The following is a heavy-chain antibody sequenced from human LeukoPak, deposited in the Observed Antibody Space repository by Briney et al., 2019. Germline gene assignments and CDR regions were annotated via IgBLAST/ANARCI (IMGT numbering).Heavy chain of an antibody. J-gene: IGHJ6*02. CDR2: INHSGST. CDR3: ARLRYYDFWSGFRKWYGMDV. V-gene: IGHV4-34*01. Sequence: SETLSLTCAVYGGSFSGYYWSWIRQPPGKGLGWIGEINHSGSTNYNPSLKSRVTISVDTSKNQFSLKLSSVTAADTAVYYCARLRYYDFWSGFRKWYGMDVWGQGTTVTVSS. CDR1: GGSFSGYY. D-gene: IGHD3-3*01.